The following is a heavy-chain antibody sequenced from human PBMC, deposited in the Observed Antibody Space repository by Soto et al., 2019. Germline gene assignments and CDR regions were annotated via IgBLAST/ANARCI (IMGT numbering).Heavy chain of an antibody. D-gene: IGHD3-3*02. Sequence: PGGSLRLSCAASGFTFSSYGMHWVRQAPGKGLEWVAVIWYDGSNKYYADSVKGRFTISRDNSKNTLYLQMNSLRAEDTAVYYCARATFPYYYGMDVWGQGTTVTVSS. CDR1: GFTFSSYG. V-gene: IGHV3-33*01. CDR3: ARATFPYYYGMDV. J-gene: IGHJ6*02. CDR2: IWYDGSNK.